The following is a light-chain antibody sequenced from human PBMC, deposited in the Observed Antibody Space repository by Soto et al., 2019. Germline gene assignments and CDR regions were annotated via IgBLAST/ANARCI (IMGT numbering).Light chain of an antibody. CDR1: QSISSTS. CDR2: GAS. J-gene: IGKJ5*01. CDR3: QQYGNSPFT. Sequence: PGERATLSCMASQSISSTSLAWYQQKPGQAPRLLIYGASTRATGIPDRFSGSESGTDFTLTISRLEPEDFVVYYCQQYGNSPFTFGQGTRLE. V-gene: IGKV3-20*01.